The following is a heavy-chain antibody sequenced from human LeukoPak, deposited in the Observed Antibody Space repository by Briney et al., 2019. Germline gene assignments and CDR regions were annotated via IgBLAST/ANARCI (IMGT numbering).Heavy chain of an antibody. CDR1: GFTFSSCA. J-gene: IGHJ3*02. Sequence: PGRSLRLSCAASGFTFSSCAMHWVRQAPSKGLEWVAVISYDGSNKYYADSVKGRFTISRGNSKNTLYLQMNSLRAEDTAVYYCARETTPELGDYGDYLPGRTAFDIWGQGTMVTVSS. CDR3: ARETTPELGDYGDYLPGRTAFDI. V-gene: IGHV3-30-3*01. D-gene: IGHD4-17*01. CDR2: ISYDGSNK.